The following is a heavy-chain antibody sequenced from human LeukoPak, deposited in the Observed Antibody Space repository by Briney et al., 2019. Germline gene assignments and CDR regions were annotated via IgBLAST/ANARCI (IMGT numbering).Heavy chain of an antibody. CDR3: ARWIQNYYYMDV. J-gene: IGHJ6*03. Sequence: ASVKVSCKASGYTFTSYYMHWVRQAPGQGLEWMGIINPSGGSTSYAQKLQGRVTMTRDMSTSTVYMELSSLRSEDTAVYYCARWIQNYYYMDVWGKGTTVTVSS. D-gene: IGHD5-18*01. CDR1: GYTFTSYY. V-gene: IGHV1-46*01. CDR2: INPSGGST.